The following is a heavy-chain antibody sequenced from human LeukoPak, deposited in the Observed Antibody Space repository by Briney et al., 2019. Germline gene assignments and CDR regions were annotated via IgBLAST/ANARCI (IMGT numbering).Heavy chain of an antibody. Sequence: SVKVSCKASGGTFSSYAISWVRQAPGQGLEWMGGIIPIFGTANYAQKFQGRVTITADESTSTAYMELSSLRSEDTAVYYCARGPSHPYIAVAGQRFDYWGQGTLVTVSS. J-gene: IGHJ4*02. V-gene: IGHV1-69*01. CDR2: IIPIFGTA. D-gene: IGHD6-19*01. CDR1: GGTFSSYA. CDR3: ARGPSHPYIAVAGQRFDY.